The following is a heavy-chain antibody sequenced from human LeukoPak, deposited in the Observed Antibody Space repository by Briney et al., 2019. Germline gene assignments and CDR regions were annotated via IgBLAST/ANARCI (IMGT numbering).Heavy chain of an antibody. CDR3: XKDXXXAIXVVPAAQFDY. J-gene: IGHJ4*02. D-gene: IGHD2-2*01. Sequence: GRSLRLSCAASGFTFSSYGMHWVRQAPGKGLEWVAVIWYDGSNKYYADSVKGRFTISRDNSKNTLYLQMNSLRAEDTDVYYXXKDXXXAIXVVPAAQFDYWGQGTLVTVSS. CDR1: GFTFSSYG. CDR2: IWYDGSNK. V-gene: IGHV3-33*06.